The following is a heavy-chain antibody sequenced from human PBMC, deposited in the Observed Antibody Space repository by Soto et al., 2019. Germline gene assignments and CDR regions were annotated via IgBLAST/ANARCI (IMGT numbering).Heavy chain of an antibody. CDR3: AKDHSLYGDWYFDY. CDR2: ISYDGSNK. V-gene: IGHV3-30*18. CDR1: GFPFSSYG. D-gene: IGHD4-17*01. J-gene: IGHJ4*02. Sequence: QVQLVESGGGVVQRGRSLRLSCAASGFPFSSYGMHWVRQAPGKGLEWVAVISYDGSNKYYADSVKGRFTVSRDNSRNTLNLQMNNLRAEDTAVYFCAKDHSLYGDWYFDYWVQGTMVTVSS.